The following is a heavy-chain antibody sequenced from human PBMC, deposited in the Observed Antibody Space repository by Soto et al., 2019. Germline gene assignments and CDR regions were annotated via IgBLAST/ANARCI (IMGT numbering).Heavy chain of an antibody. Sequence: QVQLVQSGAEVRKPGSSVKVSCKASGGTLDSQGISWFRQAPGQGLEWMGRITPVSETANYAQRFQGRVTITADKSTSTAYMELSGLKSDDTAVYYCARGRLTATKSGARGAFEIWGQGTMIIVSS. J-gene: IGHJ3*02. D-gene: IGHD1-26*01. CDR2: ITPVSETA. V-gene: IGHV1-69*06. CDR3: ARGRLTATKSGARGAFEI. CDR1: GGTLDSQG.